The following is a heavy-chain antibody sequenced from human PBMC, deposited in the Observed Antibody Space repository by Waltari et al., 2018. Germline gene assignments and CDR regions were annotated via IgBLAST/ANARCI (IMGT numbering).Heavy chain of an antibody. CDR1: GFSFSSYW. J-gene: IGHJ4*02. Sequence: EVQLVESGGGLVHPGGSLRLSCAASGFSFSSYWMSWVRQAQGKGLEWVASIKQDGSDKHYMDSVRGRFTISRDNAKKSLYLEMNRLIDDDTAVYYCAKRGVDRTGFDYWGQGTLVTVSS. V-gene: IGHV3-7*02. D-gene: IGHD3-10*01. CDR3: AKRGVDRTGFDY. CDR2: IKQDGSDK.